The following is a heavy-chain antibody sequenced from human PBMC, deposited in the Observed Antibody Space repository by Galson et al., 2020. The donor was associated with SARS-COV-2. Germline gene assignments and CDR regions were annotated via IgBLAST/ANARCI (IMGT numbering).Heavy chain of an antibody. CDR3: ARAAQTYYDFWSGYYNAPHFDY. V-gene: IGHV4-59*01. J-gene: IGHJ4*02. D-gene: IGHD3-3*01. CDR1: GGPISSYY. Sequence: SETLSLTCTASGGPISSYYWSWLRQPPGKGLEWIGHIYYSGNTHYNPPLKSRVTISVDTSKNQFSLKLSSVTAADTAVYYRARAAQTYYDFWSGYYNAPHFDYWGQGTLVAVSS. CDR2: IYYSGNT.